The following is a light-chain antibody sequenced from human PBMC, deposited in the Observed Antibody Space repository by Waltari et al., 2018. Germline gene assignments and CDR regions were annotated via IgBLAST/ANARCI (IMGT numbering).Light chain of an antibody. J-gene: IGKJ3*01. CDR2: KVS. CDR3: VQDIHWPFT. V-gene: IGKV2-30*01. CDR1: QRLVDSDGNTY. Sequence: DVVMTQSPVSLPVTLGQPASISCRSSQRLVDSDGNTYLNWFQQRPGQSPRRLIYKVSNRDSGVPDRFSGSGSGTDFTLKISRVEAEDVGIYYCVQDIHWPFTFGPGTKVDIK.